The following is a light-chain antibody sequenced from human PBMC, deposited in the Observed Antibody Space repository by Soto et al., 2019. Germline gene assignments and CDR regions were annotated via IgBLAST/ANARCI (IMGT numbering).Light chain of an antibody. CDR3: SPYTRSSTPYV. Sequence: QSALTQPASVSGSPGQSITISCTGTSSDVGGYNYVSWYQQHPGNAPKVMIYDVSNRPSGVSDRFSGSKSGNTASLTISGLQSEGEADYYCSPYTRSSTPYVFGTGTQLTVL. CDR1: SSDVGGYNY. V-gene: IGLV2-14*01. CDR2: DVS. J-gene: IGLJ1*01.